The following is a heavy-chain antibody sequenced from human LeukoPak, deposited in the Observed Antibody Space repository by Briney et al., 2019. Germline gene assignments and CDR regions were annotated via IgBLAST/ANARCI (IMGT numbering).Heavy chain of an antibody. D-gene: IGHD3-10*01. Sequence: PGGSLRLSCSASGLTVTNAWMNWVRQAPGEGLDWVGRIASKTDGEATDYAAPVKGRFTISRDDSKNTLNLQMNSLKTEDTAVYYCTTGIRVDWGQGTLVTVSS. CDR2: IASKTDGEAT. V-gene: IGHV3-15*07. J-gene: IGHJ4*02. CDR1: GLTVTNAW. CDR3: TTGIRVD.